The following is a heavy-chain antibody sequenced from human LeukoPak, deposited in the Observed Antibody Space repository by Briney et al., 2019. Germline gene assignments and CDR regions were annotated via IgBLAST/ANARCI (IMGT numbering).Heavy chain of an antibody. J-gene: IGHJ6*03. CDR3: ARGPIQLWLKDYYDMDV. CDR2: IYYSGST. D-gene: IGHD5-18*01. V-gene: IGHV4-59*12. CDR1: GGSISSYY. Sequence: PSETLSLTCTVSGGSISSYYWSSIRQPPGKGLEWIGYIYYSGSTNYNPSLKSRVTISVDTSKNQFSLKLSSLTAADTAVYYCARGPIQLWLKDYYDMDVWGKGTTVTASS.